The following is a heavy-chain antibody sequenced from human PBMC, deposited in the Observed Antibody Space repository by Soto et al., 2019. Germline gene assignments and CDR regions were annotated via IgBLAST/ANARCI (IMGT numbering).Heavy chain of an antibody. CDR2: ISYDGSDK. D-gene: IGHD2-2*01. V-gene: IGHV3-30*03. Sequence: QVQLVESGGGVVQPGRSLRLSCAASGFPFTSYGMHWVREGPDKGLEWVAIISYDGSDKYYADSVKGRFTISRDNSKKTLNLHMISLCPEDTAWCYCVGGQYPLDYRGQGTLVIVSS. J-gene: IGHJ4*02. CDR3: VGGQYPLDY. CDR1: GFPFTSYG.